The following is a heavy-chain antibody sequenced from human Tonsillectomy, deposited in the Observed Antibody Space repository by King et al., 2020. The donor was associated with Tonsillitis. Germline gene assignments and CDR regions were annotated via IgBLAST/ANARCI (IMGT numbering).Heavy chain of an antibody. Sequence: VQLQESGPGLVKPSETLSLTCTVSSGSISSYYWSWIRQPPGKGLEWIGYIYYSGSTNYNPSLKSRVTISVDTSKNQFSLKLSSVTAADTAVYYCARSEQWLVDYWGQGTLVTVSS. V-gene: IGHV4-59*01. CDR2: IYYSGST. J-gene: IGHJ4*02. CDR1: SGSISSYY. D-gene: IGHD6-19*01. CDR3: ARSEQWLVDY.